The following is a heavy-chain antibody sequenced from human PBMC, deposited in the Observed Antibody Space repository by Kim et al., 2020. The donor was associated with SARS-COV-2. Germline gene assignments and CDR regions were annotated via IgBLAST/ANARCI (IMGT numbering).Heavy chain of an antibody. CDR3: TSGYSGYEDYPGY. CDR1: GFTFGDYA. V-gene: IGHV3-49*04. J-gene: IGHJ4*02. Sequence: GGSLRLSCTGSGFTFGDYALSWVRQAPRKGLEWVGFIRSKGYGGTTDYAASMKGRFSISRDDSKSTAYLQMNGLKTEDTAVYYCTSGYSGYEDYPGYWGQGTLVTVSS. CDR2: IRSKGYGGTT. D-gene: IGHD5-12*01.